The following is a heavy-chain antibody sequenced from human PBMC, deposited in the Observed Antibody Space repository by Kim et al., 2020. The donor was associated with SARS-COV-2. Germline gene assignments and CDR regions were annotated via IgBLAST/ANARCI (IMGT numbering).Heavy chain of an antibody. Sequence: GGSLRLSCAASGFTFSDYAMSWVRQAPGKGLEWVSIISAGGGATDYADSVKGRVTVSRDNSKKTLFLQMNSLRADDTAVYYCSKGDCSSVSCYTTDSLGRGTLVTVSS. D-gene: IGHD2-2*02. J-gene: IGHJ4*02. CDR2: ISAGGGAT. CDR1: GFTFSDYA. V-gene: IGHV3-23*01. CDR3: SKGDCSSVSCYTTDS.